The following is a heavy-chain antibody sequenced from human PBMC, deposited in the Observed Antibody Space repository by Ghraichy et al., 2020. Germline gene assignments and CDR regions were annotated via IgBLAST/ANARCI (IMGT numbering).Heavy chain of an antibody. V-gene: IGHV3-23*01. CDR2: ISGGGETI. CDR3: AKGSGFSTGWWVDYFEY. J-gene: IGHJ4*02. CDR1: GFTFSPYG. Sequence: LSLTCAASGFTFSPYGMNWVRQAPGKGLEWVSGISGGGETIYYADSVKGRLTTSRDNFKNTVYLQINNLRVEDTAVYYCAKGSGFSTGWWVDYFEYWGQGTLVTVYS. D-gene: IGHD6-19*01.